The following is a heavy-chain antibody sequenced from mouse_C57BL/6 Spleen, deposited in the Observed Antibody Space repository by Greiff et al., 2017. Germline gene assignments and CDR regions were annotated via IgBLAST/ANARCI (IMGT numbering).Heavy chain of an antibody. CDR2: INPYNGGT. V-gene: IGHV1-19*01. Sequence: EVQLQQSGPVLVKPGASVKMSCKASGYTFTDYYMNWVKQSHGKSLEWIGVINPYNGGTSYNQKCKGKATLTVDKSSSTAYMELNSLTSEDSAVYYCARRYYGSSYDAMDYWGQGTSVTVSS. J-gene: IGHJ4*01. CDR1: GYTFTDYY. D-gene: IGHD1-1*01. CDR3: ARRYYGSSYDAMDY.